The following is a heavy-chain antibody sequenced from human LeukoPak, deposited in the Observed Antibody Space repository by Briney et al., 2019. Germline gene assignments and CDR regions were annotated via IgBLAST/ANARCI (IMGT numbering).Heavy chain of an antibody. CDR2: IWYDGSNK. Sequence: TGGSLRLSCAAWGFTFSSYGMQWVRQAPGKGLEWVAVIWYDGSNKYYADSVKGRFTISRDNSKNTLFLQMNSLRAEDTAVYYCAGSRFGEFGEFDSWGQGTLVTVSS. CDR1: GFTFSSYG. D-gene: IGHD3-10*01. CDR3: AGSRFGEFGEFDS. J-gene: IGHJ4*02. V-gene: IGHV3-33*01.